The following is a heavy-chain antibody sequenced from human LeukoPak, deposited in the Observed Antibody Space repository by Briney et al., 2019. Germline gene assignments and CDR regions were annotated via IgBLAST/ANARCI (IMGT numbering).Heavy chain of an antibody. V-gene: IGHV1-18*01. CDR3: ARDDYYDSSGYYKF. CDR1: GYTLTSHG. J-gene: IGHJ4*02. CDR2: INAYIGNT. Sequence: ASVKVSCKASGYTLTSHGISWVRQAPGQGLEWMGWINAYIGNTNYAQKLQGRVTMTTDTSTSTAYMELRSLRSDDTAVYYCARDDYYDSSGYYKFWGQGTLVTVSS. D-gene: IGHD3-22*01.